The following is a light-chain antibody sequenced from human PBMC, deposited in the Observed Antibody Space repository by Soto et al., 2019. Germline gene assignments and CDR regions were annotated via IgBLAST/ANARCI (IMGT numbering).Light chain of an antibody. Sequence: DIVLTQSPATLSLSPGERAALSCRASQSVGSYLAWYQQKPGQAPRLVIYDASARATGIPARFSGSGSGTDFTLTISSLEPEDFAVYYCQQRSTWPPDFGGGTKVEIK. CDR2: DAS. V-gene: IGKV3-11*01. J-gene: IGKJ4*01. CDR1: QSVGSY. CDR3: QQRSTWPPD.